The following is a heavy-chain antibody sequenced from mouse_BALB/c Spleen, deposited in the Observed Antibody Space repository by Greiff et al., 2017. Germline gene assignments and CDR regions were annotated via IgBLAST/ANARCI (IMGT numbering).Heavy chain of an antibody. CDR3: ARQIYYDYPYYAMDY. V-gene: IGHV1-9*01. J-gene: IGHJ4*01. CDR2: ILPGSGST. CDR1: GYTFSSYW. D-gene: IGHD2-4*01. Sequence: VQLQESGAELMKPGASVKISCKATGYTFSSYWIEWVKQRPGHGLEWIGEILPGSGSTNYNEKFKGKATFTADTSSNTAYMQLSSLTSEDSAVYYCARQIYYDYPYYAMDYWGQGTSVTVS.